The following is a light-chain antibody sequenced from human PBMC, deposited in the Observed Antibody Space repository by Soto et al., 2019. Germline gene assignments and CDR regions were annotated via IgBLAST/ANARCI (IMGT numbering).Light chain of an antibody. Sequence: EIVLTQSPGTLSLSPGERATLSCRASQSVSSSYLAWYQQKPGQAPRLLIYVASSRATGIPDWFSGSGSGTDFTLTISRLEPEDFAVYYCQQYGSSPPWTFGQGTKVEIK. CDR3: QQYGSSPPWT. V-gene: IGKV3-20*01. CDR1: QSVSSSY. J-gene: IGKJ1*01. CDR2: VAS.